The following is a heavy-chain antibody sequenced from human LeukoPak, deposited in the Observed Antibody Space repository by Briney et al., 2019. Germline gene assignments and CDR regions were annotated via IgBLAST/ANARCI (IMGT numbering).Heavy chain of an antibody. V-gene: IGHV1-69*06. CDR1: GGTFSSYA. D-gene: IGHD3-16*01. CDR2: IIPIFGTA. J-gene: IGHJ6*04. Sequence: SVKVSCKASGGTFSSYAISWVRQAPGQGPEWMGGIIPIFGTANYAQKFQGRVTITADKSTSTAYMELSSLRSEDTAVYYCARGNTTRGGDYGMDVWGKGTTVTVSS. CDR3: ARGNTTRGGDYGMDV.